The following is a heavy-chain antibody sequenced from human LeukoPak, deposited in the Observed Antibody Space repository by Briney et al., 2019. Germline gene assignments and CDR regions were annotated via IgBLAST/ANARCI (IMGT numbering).Heavy chain of an antibody. CDR1: GYSFTSYW. J-gene: IGHJ6*03. CDR2: IYPGDSDT. V-gene: IGHV5-51*01. CDR3: ARLGGYDYPYYYYMDV. Sequence: GESLKISCKGSGYSFTSYWIGWVRQMPGKGLEWMGNIYPGDSDTRYSPSFQGQVTISADKSISTAYLQWSSLKASDTAMYYCARLGGYDYPYYYYMDVWGKGTTVTVSS. D-gene: IGHD5-12*01.